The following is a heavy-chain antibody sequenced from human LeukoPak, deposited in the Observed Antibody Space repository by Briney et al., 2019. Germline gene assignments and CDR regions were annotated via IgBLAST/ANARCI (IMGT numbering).Heavy chain of an antibody. Sequence: SETLSLTCTVSGGSISSGGFYWSWIRPHPGGGLEWIGYIYYSGSAYYTPSLKSRVTISVDTSKNHFSLKLSSVTAADTAVYYCARELIGYESSGYPDYWGQGTLVTVSS. CDR2: IYYSGSA. J-gene: IGHJ4*02. D-gene: IGHD3-22*01. CDR1: GGSISSGGFY. V-gene: IGHV4-31*03. CDR3: ARELIGYESSGYPDY.